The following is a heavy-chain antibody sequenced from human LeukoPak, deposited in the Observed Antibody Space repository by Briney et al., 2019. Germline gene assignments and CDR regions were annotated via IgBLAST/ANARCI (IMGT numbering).Heavy chain of an antibody. V-gene: IGHV3-23*01. D-gene: IGHD6-19*01. CDR1: GFTFSSYA. CDR2: ISGSGGST. J-gene: IGHJ4*02. CDR3: AKGRRGSEIAVFSY. Sequence: GGSLRLSXAASGFTFSSYAMSWIRQAPGKGLEWVSAISGSGGSTYYADSVKGRFTISRDNSKNTLYLQMNSLRAEDTAVYYCAKGRRGSEIAVFSYWGQGTLVTVSS.